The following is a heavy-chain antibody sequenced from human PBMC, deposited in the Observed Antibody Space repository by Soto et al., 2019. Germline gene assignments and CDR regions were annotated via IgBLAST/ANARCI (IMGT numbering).Heavy chain of an antibody. Sequence: EVQLVETGGGLIQPGGSLRLSCAASGFTVSNNYMSWVRQAPGKGLEWVSLIYSGGSTFYADSVKRRFTISRDKAKNTLFLQMTSLCAGDTAVYFCATYSRLEYWGQGTLVTVSS. D-gene: IGHD3-3*01. CDR1: GFTVSNNY. J-gene: IGHJ4*02. CDR3: ATYSRLEY. V-gene: IGHV3-53*02. CDR2: IYSGGST.